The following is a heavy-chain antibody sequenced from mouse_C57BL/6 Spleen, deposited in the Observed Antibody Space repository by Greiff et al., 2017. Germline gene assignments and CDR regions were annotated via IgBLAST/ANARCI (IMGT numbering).Heavy chain of an antibody. CDR1: GYTFTSYW. CDR2: IHPNSGST. D-gene: IGHD1-1*01. CDR3: ARLDYGSSHWYFDV. Sequence: QVQLQQPGAELVKPGASVKLSCKASGYTFTSYWMHWVKQRPGQGLEWIGMIHPNSGSTKYNEKFKRKATLTVDQSSSTAYMQLSTLTSEDSAFYYCARLDYGSSHWYFDVWGTGPTVTVSS. J-gene: IGHJ1*03. V-gene: IGHV1-64*01.